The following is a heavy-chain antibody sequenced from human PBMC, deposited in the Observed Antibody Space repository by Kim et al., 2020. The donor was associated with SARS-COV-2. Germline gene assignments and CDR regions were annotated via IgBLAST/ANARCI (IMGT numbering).Heavy chain of an antibody. V-gene: IGHV3-23*01. CDR3: AKGESDNCPFFDY. Sequence: GGSLRLSCAASGFTFSSYAMSWVRQAPGKGPEWVSLVSGSGGSTYHADSVKGRFAVSRDNSKKTLYLQMNSLRAEDTALYYCAKGESDNCPFFDYWGQGTLVTVS. CDR2: VSGSGGST. D-gene: IGHD1-1*01. J-gene: IGHJ4*02. CDR1: GFTFSSYA.